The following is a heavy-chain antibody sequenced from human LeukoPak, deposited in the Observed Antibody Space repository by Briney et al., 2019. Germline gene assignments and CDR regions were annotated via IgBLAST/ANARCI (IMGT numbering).Heavy chain of an antibody. CDR3: ARDRRWLQLHFDY. CDR1: GFTFSSYG. Sequence: GGSLRLSCAASGFTFSSYGMHWVRQAPGKGLEWVAFLRDDGSNEYYADSLKGRFTISRDTSKNTLYLQMNSLRAEDTAVYYCARDRRWLQLHFDYWGQGTLVTVSS. CDR2: LRDDGSNE. J-gene: IGHJ4*02. D-gene: IGHD5-24*01. V-gene: IGHV3-30*02.